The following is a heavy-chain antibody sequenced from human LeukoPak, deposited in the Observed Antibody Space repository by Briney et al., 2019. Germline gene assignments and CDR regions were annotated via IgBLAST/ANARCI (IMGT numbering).Heavy chain of an antibody. CDR3: ARPTYGDYGEYYFDY. CDR1: GGSISSYY. Sequence: SETLSLTCTVSGGSISSYYWGWIRQPPGKGLEWIGSIYYSGSTYYNLSLKSRVTISVDTSKNQFSLKLSSVTAADTAVYCCARPTYGDYGEYYFDYWGQGTLVTVSS. J-gene: IGHJ4*02. D-gene: IGHD4-17*01. V-gene: IGHV4-39*01. CDR2: IYYSGST.